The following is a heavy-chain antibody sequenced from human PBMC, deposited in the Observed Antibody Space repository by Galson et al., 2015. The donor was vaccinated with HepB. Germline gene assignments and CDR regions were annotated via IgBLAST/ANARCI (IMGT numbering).Heavy chain of an antibody. Sequence: SLRLSCAASGFTFSSYGMHWVRQAPGKGLEWVAVVSYDGSNKYYADSVKGRFTISRDNSKNTLYLQMNSLRAEDTAIYYCAKDGGRGYTYGPNWLDPWGQGTLVTVSS. CDR1: GFTFSSYG. CDR3: AKDGGRGYTYGPNWLDP. D-gene: IGHD5-18*01. J-gene: IGHJ5*02. V-gene: IGHV3-30*18. CDR2: VSYDGSNK.